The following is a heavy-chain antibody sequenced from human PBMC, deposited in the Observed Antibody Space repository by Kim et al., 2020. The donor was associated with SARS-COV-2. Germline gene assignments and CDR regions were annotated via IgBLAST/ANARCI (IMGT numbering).Heavy chain of an antibody. V-gene: IGHV4-39*01. CDR2: IYYVGRT. Sequence: SETLSLTCTVSGGSISSSSYYWGWIRQPPGKGLEWIGSIYYVGRTYSNPSLRSRVTISEATSKNQFSLKLSSVTAADTAVYYCARHSLRFLEWANWFDPWGQGTLVTVSS. CDR3: ARHSLRFLEWANWFDP. J-gene: IGHJ5*02. CDR1: GGSISSSSYY. D-gene: IGHD3-3*01.